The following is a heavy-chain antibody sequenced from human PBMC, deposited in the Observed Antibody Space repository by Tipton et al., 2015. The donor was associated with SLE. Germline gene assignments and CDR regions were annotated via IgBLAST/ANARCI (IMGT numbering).Heavy chain of an antibody. V-gene: IGHV4-39*07. CDR2: IYYSGST. J-gene: IGHJ4*02. Sequence: TLSLTCTVSGGSISNSSYYCGWIRQPPGKVLEWIGSIYYSGSTYYNPCLKGRVTISVDTSKNQFSLQLSSVTAADTAVYYCARIVAAAGTRYFDYWCQGTLVTVSS. CDR1: GGSISNSSYY. D-gene: IGHD6-13*01. CDR3: ARIVAAAGTRYFDY.